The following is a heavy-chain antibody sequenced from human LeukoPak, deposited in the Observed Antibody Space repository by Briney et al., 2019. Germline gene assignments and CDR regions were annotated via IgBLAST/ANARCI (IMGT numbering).Heavy chain of an antibody. J-gene: IGHJ5*02. CDR2: IYYSGST. Sequence: SETLSLTCTVSGGSISSSSHYWGWIRQPPGKGLEWIGSIYYSGSTYYNPSLKSRVTISVYTSKNQFSLKLSSVTAADTAVYYCARHDRRSGWYPNWFDPWGQGTLVTVSS. CDR1: GGSISSSSHY. CDR3: ARHDRRSGWYPNWFDP. V-gene: IGHV4-39*01. D-gene: IGHD6-19*01.